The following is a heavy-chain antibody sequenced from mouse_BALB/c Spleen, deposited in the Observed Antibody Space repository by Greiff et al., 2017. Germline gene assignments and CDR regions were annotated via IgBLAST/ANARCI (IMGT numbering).Heavy chain of an antibody. CDR3: ARRSYYGNLDY. V-gene: IGHV5-12-2*01. CDR2: ISNGGGST. D-gene: IGHD2-10*01. CDR1: GFTFSSYT. Sequence: EVQLVESGGGLVQPGGSLKLSCAASGFTFSSYTMSWVRQTPEKRLEWVAYISNGGGSTYYPDTVKGRFTISRDNAKNTLYLQMSSLKSEDTAMYYCARRSYYGNLDYWGQGTTLTVSS. J-gene: IGHJ2*01.